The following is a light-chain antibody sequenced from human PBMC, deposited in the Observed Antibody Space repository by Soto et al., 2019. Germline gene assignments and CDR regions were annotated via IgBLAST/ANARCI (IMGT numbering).Light chain of an antibody. Sequence: EIVLTQSPATLSLSPGERATLSCRASQSIRSDLAWYQQKPGQAPRLLIYDASNRATGIPARFSGSGSGTDFTLTISSLEPEDFAVYYCQQRSSWPLSFGGGTKVEIK. CDR2: DAS. V-gene: IGKV3-11*01. CDR3: QQRSSWPLS. J-gene: IGKJ4*01. CDR1: QSIRSD.